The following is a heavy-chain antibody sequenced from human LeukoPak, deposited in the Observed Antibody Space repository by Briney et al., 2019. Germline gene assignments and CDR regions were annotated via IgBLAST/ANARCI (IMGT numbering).Heavy chain of an antibody. CDR3: AKATVYYYDSSGYPGYYFDY. V-gene: IGHV3-23*01. CDR2: ISGSGAGT. D-gene: IGHD3-22*01. CDR1: GFAFSTYG. J-gene: IGHJ4*02. Sequence: GGSLRLSCAASGFAFSTYGMSWVRQAPGKGPEWVSAISGSGAGTYYADSMKGRFTISRDNSKNTLYLQMNSLRAEDTAVYYCAKATVYYYDSSGYPGYYFDYWGQGTLVTVSS.